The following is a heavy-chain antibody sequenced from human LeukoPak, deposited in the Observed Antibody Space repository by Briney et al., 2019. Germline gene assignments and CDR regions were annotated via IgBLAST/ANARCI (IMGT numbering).Heavy chain of an antibody. D-gene: IGHD3-9*01. CDR2: IRYDGSDK. CDR1: GFTFRTYG. CDR3: AREGHYDILTGYSPVEYYYYYMDV. J-gene: IGHJ6*03. Sequence: QPGGSLRLSCAASGFTFRTYGMHWVRQAPGKGLEWVTFIRYDGSDKYYAASVKGRFTISRDNSKTTVYLQMNSLRPDDTALYYCAREGHYDILTGYSPVEYYYYYMDVWGKGTTVTVSS. V-gene: IGHV3-30*02.